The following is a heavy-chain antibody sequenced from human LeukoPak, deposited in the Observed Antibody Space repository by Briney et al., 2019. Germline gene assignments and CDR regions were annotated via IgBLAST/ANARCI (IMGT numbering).Heavy chain of an antibody. CDR3: AHLQVVGFNYYYMDV. CDR2: IYWNDDK. J-gene: IGHJ6*03. CDR1: GFSLSTGGVG. D-gene: IGHD6-19*01. Sequence: SGPTLVKPTQTLTLTCTFSGFSLSTGGVGVGWIRQPPGKALEWLALIYWNDDKRYSPSLKSRLTITKDTSKNQVVLTMTNMDPVDTGTYYCAHLQVVGFNYYYMDVWGKGTTVTISS. V-gene: IGHV2-5*01.